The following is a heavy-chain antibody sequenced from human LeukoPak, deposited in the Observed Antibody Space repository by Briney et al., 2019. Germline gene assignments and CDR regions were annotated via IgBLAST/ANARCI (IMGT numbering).Heavy chain of an antibody. CDR1: GFTFSSYG. CDR2: ISRSGGTT. Sequence: SGGSLRLSCAASGFTFSSYGMSWVRQAPGKGLEWVSAISRSGGTTYDADSVKGRFTISGDKSKNTLYLQMNSLRAEDTAVYYCARDITVGANIDAFDIWGQGTMVTVSS. D-gene: IGHD1-26*01. CDR3: ARDITVGANIDAFDI. J-gene: IGHJ3*02. V-gene: IGHV3-23*01.